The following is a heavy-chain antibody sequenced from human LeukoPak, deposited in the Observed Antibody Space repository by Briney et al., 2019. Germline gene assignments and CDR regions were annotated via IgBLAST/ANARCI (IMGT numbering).Heavy chain of an antibody. D-gene: IGHD5-12*01. V-gene: IGHV3-11*01. CDR1: GFTFSDYY. Sequence: GGSLRLSCAASGFTFSDYYMSWIRQAPGKGLEWVSYISSSGSTIYYADSVKGRFTISRDNAKNSLYLQMNSLRAEDTAVYYCAKGGGYNPYYYYGMDVWGQGTTVTVSS. CDR3: AKGGGYNPYYYYGMDV. CDR2: ISSSGSTI. J-gene: IGHJ6*02.